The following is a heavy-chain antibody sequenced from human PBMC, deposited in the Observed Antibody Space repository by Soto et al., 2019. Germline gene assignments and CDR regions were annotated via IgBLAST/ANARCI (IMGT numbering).Heavy chain of an antibody. CDR3: ASLKDDSSGYFGNWYFDF. D-gene: IGHD3-22*01. V-gene: IGHV3-23*01. CDR1: GFSFNSYD. Sequence: VRLLESGGGLVHPGGSLRLSCAASGFSFNSYDMAWVRRAPGRGLEWVAATSGSGDSTYYADMVNGRFTISRDNSKNTLYLQMNNLRAEDTALYYCASLKDDSSGYFGNWYFDFWGRGTLVTVSS. CDR2: TSGSGDST. J-gene: IGHJ2*01.